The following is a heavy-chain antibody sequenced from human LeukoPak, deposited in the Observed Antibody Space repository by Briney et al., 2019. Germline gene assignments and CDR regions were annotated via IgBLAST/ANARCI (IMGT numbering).Heavy chain of an antibody. CDR2: ISSSSSTI. J-gene: IGHJ4*02. D-gene: IGHD5-12*01. V-gene: IGHV3-48*01. Sequence: PGGSLRLSCAASGFTFSSYSMNWVRQAPGKGLEWVSYISSSSSTIYYADSVKGRFTISRDNAKNSLYLQMNSLRAEDTAVYYCARGGGYDWGAFDYWGQGTLVTVSS. CDR1: GFTFSSYS. CDR3: ARGGGYDWGAFDY.